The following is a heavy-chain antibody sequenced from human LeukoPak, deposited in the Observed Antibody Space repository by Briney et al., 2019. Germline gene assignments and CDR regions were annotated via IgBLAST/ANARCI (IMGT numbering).Heavy chain of an antibody. D-gene: IGHD2-21*02. CDR1: GYTFTSYY. J-gene: IGHJ6*02. Sequence: GASVKVSCKASGYTFTSYYMHWVRQAPGQGLEWMGIINPSGGSTSYAQKFQGRVTMTRDTSTSTVYMELSSLRSEDTAVYYCAGGPHIVVVTSGMDVWGQGTTVTVSS. V-gene: IGHV1-46*01. CDR2: INPSGGST. CDR3: AGGPHIVVVTSGMDV.